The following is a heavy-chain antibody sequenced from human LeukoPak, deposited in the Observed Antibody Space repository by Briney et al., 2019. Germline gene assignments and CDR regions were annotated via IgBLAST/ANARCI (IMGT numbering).Heavy chain of an antibody. CDR1: GFTFSSYA. CDR2: ISGSGGST. J-gene: IGHJ4*02. D-gene: IGHD3-3*01. CDR3: AKFTIFGVVNSY. V-gene: IGHV3-23*01. Sequence: GGSLRLSCAASGFTFSSYAMSWVRQAPGKGLEWVSAISGSGGSTYYADSVKDRSTISRDNSKNTLYLQMNSLRAEDTAVYYCAKFTIFGVVNSYWGQGTLVTVSS.